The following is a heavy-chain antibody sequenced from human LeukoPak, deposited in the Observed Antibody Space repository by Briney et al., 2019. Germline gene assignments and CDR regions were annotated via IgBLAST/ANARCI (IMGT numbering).Heavy chain of an antibody. J-gene: IGHJ3*02. CDR2: IYYSGST. Sequence: SETLSLTCTVSGGSISSSNYYWGWLRQPPGRGLERIGSIYYSGSTHYNPSLKSRVTMPVDTSKNQFSLKLSAVTAADTAVYYCASRYSSGWYAFDIWGQGTMVTVSS. CDR1: GGSISSSNYY. D-gene: IGHD6-19*01. CDR3: ASRYSSGWYAFDI. V-gene: IGHV4-39*07.